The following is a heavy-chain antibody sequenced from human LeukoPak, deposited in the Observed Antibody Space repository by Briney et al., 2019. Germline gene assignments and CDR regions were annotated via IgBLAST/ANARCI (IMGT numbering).Heavy chain of an antibody. V-gene: IGHV1-2*04. CDR2: INPNSGGT. D-gene: IGHD6-19*01. J-gene: IGHJ3*02. CDR1: GYTFTSYD. Sequence: ASVKVSCKASGYTFTSYDINWVRQATGQGLEWMGWINPNSGGTNYAQKFQGWVTMTRDTSISTAYMELSRLRSDDTAVYYCARDMRQWLGGDAFDIWGQGTMVTVSS. CDR3: ARDMRQWLGGDAFDI.